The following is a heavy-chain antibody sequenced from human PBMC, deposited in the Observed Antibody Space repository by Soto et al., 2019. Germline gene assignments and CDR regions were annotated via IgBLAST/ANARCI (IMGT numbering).Heavy chain of an antibody. Sequence: TGGSLRLSRAASGFTFSTYAMSWVRQAPGKGLEWVSTITTSGGNTYYADSVQGRFTISRDNSKNTLYLQMNSLRAEDTAVYYCAGRYCTNGVCYTNYYYYIDVWGKGTTVTVSS. J-gene: IGHJ6*03. CDR3: AGRYCTNGVCYTNYYYYIDV. D-gene: IGHD2-8*01. CDR1: GFTFSTYA. CDR2: ITTSGGNT. V-gene: IGHV3-23*01.